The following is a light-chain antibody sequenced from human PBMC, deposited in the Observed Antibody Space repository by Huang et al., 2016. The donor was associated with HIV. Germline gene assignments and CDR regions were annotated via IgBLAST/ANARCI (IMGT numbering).Light chain of an antibody. CDR2: TAS. V-gene: IGKV1-39*01. CDR3: QQNYNTPYT. J-gene: IGKJ2*01. Sequence: SSLSTSVGDRVTITCRASQSINTYLNWYQQKPGQAPKFLIYTASSLQSGVPSRFSGSGSGTDFTLTINSLQPEDFATYYCQQNYNTPYTFGQGTKLEIK. CDR1: QSINTY.